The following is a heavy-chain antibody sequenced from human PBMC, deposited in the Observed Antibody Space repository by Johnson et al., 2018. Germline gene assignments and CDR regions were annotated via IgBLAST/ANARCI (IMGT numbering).Heavy chain of an antibody. D-gene: IGHD6-6*01. V-gene: IGHV3-23*04. CDR1: GFTFIRYA. Sequence: VQLVQSGGGLVQPGGSLRLSCAASGFTFIRYAMSWVRQAPGKGLEWVSAIGGTGDSTYYADSVKGRFTISRDNSKNTLYLQMNSLRVEETAVYYCAKDLPARQLVGYMDVWGKGTTVTVSA. CDR3: AKDLPARQLVGYMDV. J-gene: IGHJ6*04. CDR2: IGGTGDST.